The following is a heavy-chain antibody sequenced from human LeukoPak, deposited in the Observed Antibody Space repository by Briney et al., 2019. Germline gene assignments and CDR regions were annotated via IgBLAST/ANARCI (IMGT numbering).Heavy chain of an antibody. Sequence: QPGGSLRLSCAASGFTLSTYAMAWVRQAPGKGLEWVANINQDGGVKYYVDSLKGRFTISRDNAKNSLYLQMNSLRGDDTAVYYCARIGYSSSSEDYWGQGTLVTVSS. V-gene: IGHV3-7*01. D-gene: IGHD6-6*01. CDR3: ARIGYSSSSEDY. J-gene: IGHJ4*02. CDR2: INQDGGVK. CDR1: GFTLSTYA.